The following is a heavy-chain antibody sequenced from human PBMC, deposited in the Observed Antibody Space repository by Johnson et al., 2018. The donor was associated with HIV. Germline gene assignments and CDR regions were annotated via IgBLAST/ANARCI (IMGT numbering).Heavy chain of an antibody. CDR1: GFTFSDYY. Sequence: QVQLVESGGGLVKPGGSLRLSCAASGFTFSDYYMSWTRQAPGKGLEWVSYISSGGNSIYYADSVKGRFTISRDNAKNSLFLQMNSLTAEATAVYYCARLVATKDYAFDIWGQGTLVTVSS. J-gene: IGHJ3*02. D-gene: IGHD5-12*01. V-gene: IGHV3-11*04. CDR3: ARLVATKDYAFDI. CDR2: ISSGGNSI.